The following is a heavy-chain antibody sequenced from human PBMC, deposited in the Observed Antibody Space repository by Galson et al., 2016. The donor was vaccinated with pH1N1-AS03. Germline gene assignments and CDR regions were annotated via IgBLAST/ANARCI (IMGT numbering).Heavy chain of an antibody. Sequence: SVKVSCKASGYTFTTYGISWVRQAPGQGLEWMGWISAYYGDTHFAHKFQERVTLTRDTSTATAYMELRNLRSDDTAVYYCVRESEMSGVVFFKYWGQGTLVTVSS. V-gene: IGHV1-18*01. D-gene: IGHD3-3*01. CDR2: ISAYYGDT. J-gene: IGHJ4*02. CDR3: VRESEMSGVVFFKY. CDR1: GYTFTTYG.